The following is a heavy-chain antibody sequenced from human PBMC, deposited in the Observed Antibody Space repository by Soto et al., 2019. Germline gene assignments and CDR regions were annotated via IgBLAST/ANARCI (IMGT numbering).Heavy chain of an antibody. Sequence: QVLLVQSGAEVKKPGSSVRVSCKTSGGTFSSFAISWVRLAPGQGLEWMGVIVPMFAAPTYAQKFQGRVSITADESTRTAYMELSRLRSDDTAVYYCARDRVMRGNAYYYGMDVWAQGTTVTVSS. J-gene: IGHJ6*02. CDR2: IVPMFAAP. CDR1: GGTFSSFA. V-gene: IGHV1-69*12. D-gene: IGHD2-21*01. CDR3: ARDRVMRGNAYYYGMDV.